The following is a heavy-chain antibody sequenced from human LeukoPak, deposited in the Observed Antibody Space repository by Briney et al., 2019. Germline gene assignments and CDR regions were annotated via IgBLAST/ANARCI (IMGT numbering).Heavy chain of an antibody. CDR1: GGSFSGYY. D-gene: IGHD2-2*01. J-gene: IGHJ6*04. Sequence: SETLSLTCAVYGGSFSGYYWSWIRQPPGKGLEWVGEINHSGSTNYNPSLKSRVTISVDPSKDQFSLKLSSVTAADTAVYYCARDCFRYCSSTSSYAGLYYYGMDVWGKGTTVTVSS. CDR2: INHSGST. V-gene: IGHV4-34*01. CDR3: ARDCFRYCSSTSSYAGLYYYGMDV.